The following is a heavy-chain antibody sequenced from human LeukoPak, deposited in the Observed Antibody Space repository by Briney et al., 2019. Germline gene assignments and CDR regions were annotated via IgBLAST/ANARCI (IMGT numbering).Heavy chain of an antibody. Sequence: SSETLSLTCSVSVGSISSTSYYWAWIRQPPGKGLEWIGSIYYSGSTYYNPSLKSRVSMSVDTSKNQFSLKLSSVTAADTAVYYCARMDDCAGAGCSSFDYWGQGTLVTVSS. CDR2: IYYSGST. CDR3: ARMDDCAGAGCSSFDY. D-gene: IGHD2-21*01. V-gene: IGHV4-39*07. J-gene: IGHJ4*02. CDR1: VGSISSTSYY.